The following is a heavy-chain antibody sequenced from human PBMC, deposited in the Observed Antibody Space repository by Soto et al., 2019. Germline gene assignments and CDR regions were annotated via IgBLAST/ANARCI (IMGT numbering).Heavy chain of an antibody. D-gene: IGHD3-10*01. CDR2: IYHSGST. CDR1: GGSISSTTW. CDR3: ARIKLPFGDLSMYYFDC. J-gene: IGHJ4*02. Sequence: QVQLQESGPGLVKPSGTLSLTCAVSGGSISSTTWWSWVRQPPGKGLEWIGEIYHSGSTICNPSLKSRVTISVDTSKNHFSLRLSSVTAADTAMYYCARIKLPFGDLSMYYFDCWGQGTLVTVSS. V-gene: IGHV4-4*02.